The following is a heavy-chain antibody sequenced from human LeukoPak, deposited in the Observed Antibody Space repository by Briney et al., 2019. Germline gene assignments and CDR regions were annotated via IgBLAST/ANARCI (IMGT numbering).Heavy chain of an antibody. D-gene: IGHD3-10*02. Sequence: GGSLRLSCAASGFTFSSYDMNWVRQAPGKGLEWVSYISSSGSTIYYADSVKGRFTISRDNARNSLYLQMNSLRAEDTAVYYCAELGITMIGGVWGKGTTVTISS. CDR3: AELGITMIGGV. CDR1: GFTFSSYD. V-gene: IGHV3-48*03. CDR2: ISSSGSTI. J-gene: IGHJ6*04.